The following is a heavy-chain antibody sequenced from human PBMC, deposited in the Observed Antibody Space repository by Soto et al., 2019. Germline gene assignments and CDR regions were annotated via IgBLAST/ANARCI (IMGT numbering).Heavy chain of an antibody. CDR2: IYHSGST. CDR3: ARGRGSPWFAVYFDY. CDR1: GGSISRSNW. D-gene: IGHD3-10*01. J-gene: IGHJ4*02. Sequence: TLSLTCAVSGGSISRSNWWSWVRQPPGKGLEWIGEIYHSGSTNYNPSLKSRVTISVDKSKNQFSLKLSSVTAADTAVYYCARGRGSPWFAVYFDYWGQGTLVTVSS. V-gene: IGHV4-4*02.